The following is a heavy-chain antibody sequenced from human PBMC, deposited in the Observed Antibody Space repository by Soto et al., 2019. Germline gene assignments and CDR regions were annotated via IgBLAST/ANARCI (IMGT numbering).Heavy chain of an antibody. D-gene: IGHD6-13*01. V-gene: IGHV3-9*01. CDR1: GFTFDDYA. CDR2: ISWNSGSI. J-gene: IGHJ4*02. Sequence: GGSLRLSCAASGFTFDDYATHWVRQAPGKGLEWVSGISWNSGSIGYADSVKGRFTISRDNSKNTLYLQMNSLRAEDTAVYYCAKQQPLDYWGQGTLVTVSS. CDR3: AKQQPLDY.